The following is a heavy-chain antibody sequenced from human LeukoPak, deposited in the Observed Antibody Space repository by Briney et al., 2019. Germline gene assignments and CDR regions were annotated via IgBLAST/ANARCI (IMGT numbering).Heavy chain of an antibody. D-gene: IGHD1-26*01. Sequence: GESLKISCKASGYKFSNYRIAWVRQMPGKGLEWMGTIYPDDSDARYSPSFQGQVTLSVDKSVTTAYLQWSSLKASDTAIYYCARRPTTNFDFWGQGTLVTVSS. V-gene: IGHV5-51*01. CDR3: ARRPTTNFDF. J-gene: IGHJ4*02. CDR1: GYKFSNYR. CDR2: IYPDDSDA.